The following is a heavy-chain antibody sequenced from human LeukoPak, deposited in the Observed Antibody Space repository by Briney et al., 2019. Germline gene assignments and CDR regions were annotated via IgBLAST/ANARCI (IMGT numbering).Heavy chain of an antibody. CDR3: ARDRRVSSIWTPYYFDS. CDR1: GFTFSSYS. J-gene: IGHJ4*02. V-gene: IGHV3-7*01. D-gene: IGHD2-2*01. Sequence: GGSLRLSCAASGFTFSSYSMNWVRQAPGKGLEWVANIKHDGSEKYCVDSVKGRFSISRDNAKNSLYLQMISLRTEDTAVYYCARDRRVSSIWTPYYFDSWGQGTLVTVSS. CDR2: IKHDGSEK.